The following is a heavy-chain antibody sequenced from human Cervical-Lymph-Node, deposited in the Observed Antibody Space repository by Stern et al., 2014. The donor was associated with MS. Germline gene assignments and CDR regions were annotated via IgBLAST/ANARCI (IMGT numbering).Heavy chain of an antibody. CDR3: ARSPRTFGGVAFTFDI. D-gene: IGHD3-16*01. J-gene: IGHJ3*02. Sequence: QVQLMQSGAEVKKSWSSVKVSCKASGGSFSSYPITWVRQAPGQGLEWMGGIIPIFDIANYAQKFQGRVTITADEATTTAYMELSSLRSDDTAVYYCARSPRTFGGVAFTFDIWGQGTMVTVSS. CDR1: GGSFSSYP. V-gene: IGHV1-69*01. CDR2: IIPIFDIA.